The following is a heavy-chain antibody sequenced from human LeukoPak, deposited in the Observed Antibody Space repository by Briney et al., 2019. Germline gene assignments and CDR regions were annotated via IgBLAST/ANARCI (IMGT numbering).Heavy chain of an antibody. V-gene: IGHV3-7*01. D-gene: IGHD2-2*01. CDR1: GFTFSSYW. CDR2: IKQDGSEK. CDR3: ARDSTGGTSWLNWFDP. J-gene: IGHJ5*02. Sequence: GGSLRLSCAASGFTFSSYWMSWVRQAPGKGLEWVANIKQDGSEKYYVDSVKGRFTISRDNAKNSLYLQMNSLRAEDTAVYYCARDSTGGTSWLNWFDPWGQGTLVTVSS.